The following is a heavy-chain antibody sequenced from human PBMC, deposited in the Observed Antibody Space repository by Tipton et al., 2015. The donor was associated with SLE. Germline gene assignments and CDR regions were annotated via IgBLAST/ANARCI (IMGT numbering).Heavy chain of an antibody. Sequence: TLSLTCTVSGDSVTIGHYFWSWIRQAPGKGLEWIGHMYQGGTSYNPSLKSRVTISADASKNQFSLELTSVTAADTAIYYCARRVTLRADYAYWGQGTLVTVSS. CDR3: ARRVTLRADYAY. D-gene: IGHD4-17*01. CDR1: GDSVTIGHYF. V-gene: IGHV4-61*01. J-gene: IGHJ4*02. CDR2: MYQGGT.